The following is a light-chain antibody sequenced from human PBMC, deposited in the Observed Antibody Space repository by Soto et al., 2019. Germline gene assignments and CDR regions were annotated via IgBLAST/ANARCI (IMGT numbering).Light chain of an antibody. CDR1: QSVSDY. CDR2: DAS. Sequence: EIVLTQSPATLFLSPGEKATLSCRASQSVSDYLAWYQQKPGQAPRLLIYDASIRATGIPARFSGSGSGTDFTLTISTLEPEDFGVYYCQQRSNWPPITFGQGTRLEIK. CDR3: QQRSNWPPIT. J-gene: IGKJ5*01. V-gene: IGKV3-11*01.